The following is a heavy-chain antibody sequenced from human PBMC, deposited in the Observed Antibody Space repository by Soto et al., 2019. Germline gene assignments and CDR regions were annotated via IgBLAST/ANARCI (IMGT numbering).Heavy chain of an antibody. CDR3: AREEYSSSSYYYYYGMDV. J-gene: IGHJ6*02. CDR1: GGTFSSYA. CDR2: IIPIFGTA. V-gene: IGHV1-69*13. Sequence: SVKVSCKASGGTFSSYAISWVRQAPGQGLEWMGGIIPIFGTANYAQKFQGRVTITADESTSTAYMELSSLRSEDTAVYYCAREEYSSSSYYYYYGMDVWGQGTTVTV. D-gene: IGHD6-6*01.